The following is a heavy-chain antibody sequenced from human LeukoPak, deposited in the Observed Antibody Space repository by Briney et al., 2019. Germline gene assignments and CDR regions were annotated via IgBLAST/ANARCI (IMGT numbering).Heavy chain of an antibody. Sequence: GGPLRLPCAPPGLTFINPWMSWVRQAPGEGREWVGRIKRKTDGETTEYVAPVKGRFTISRDDSKNTLYLQMNSLKTEDTGVYYCATASSGLFYWGQGTLVTVSS. J-gene: IGHJ4*02. CDR3: ATASSGLFY. CDR2: IKRKTDGETT. CDR1: GLTFINPW. D-gene: IGHD3-16*01. V-gene: IGHV3-15*01.